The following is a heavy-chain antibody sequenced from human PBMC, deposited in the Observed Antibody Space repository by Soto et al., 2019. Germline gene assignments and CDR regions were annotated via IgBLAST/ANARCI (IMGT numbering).Heavy chain of an antibody. J-gene: IGHJ4*02. CDR2: MNPNNGNT. CDR3: ARGVYCANGVCSTGFDY. D-gene: IGHD2-8*01. CDR1: GYTFTSYD. V-gene: IGHV1-8*01. Sequence: ASVKVSCKASGYTFTSYDINWVRQAPGQGLGWMGWMNPNNGNTGYAQKFQGRVTMTRDTSISTAYMELTSLRSEDTAVYYCARGVYCANGVCSTGFDYWGQGTLVTVSS.